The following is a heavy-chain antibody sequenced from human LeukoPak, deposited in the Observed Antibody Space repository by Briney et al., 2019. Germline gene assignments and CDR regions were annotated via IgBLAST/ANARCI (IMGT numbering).Heavy chain of an antibody. J-gene: IGHJ4*02. V-gene: IGHV4-4*07. Sequence: ETVSLTCTVSGGSISSYYWSWIRQPAGKGLEWTGRIYTSGSTNYNPSLKSRVTMSVDTSKNQFSLKLSSVTAADTAVYYCARSGDPYYYDSSGYYYYLDYWGQGTLVTVSS. D-gene: IGHD3-22*01. CDR3: ARSGDPYYYDSSGYYYYLDY. CDR1: GGSISSYY. CDR2: IYTSGST.